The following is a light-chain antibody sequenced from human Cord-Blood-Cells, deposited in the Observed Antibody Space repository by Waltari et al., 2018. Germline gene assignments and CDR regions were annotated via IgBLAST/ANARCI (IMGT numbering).Light chain of an antibody. J-gene: IGLJ3*02. Sequence: QSALTQPASVSVSPGQSITISCTGTSSDVGGYNLVSWFQQHPGKAPNLMIYEGSKRPSGVSNRFSGSKSGNTASLTSSGLQAEDEADYYCCSYAGSSTWVFGGGTKLTVL. CDR3: CSYAGSSTWV. V-gene: IGLV2-23*01. CDR2: EGS. CDR1: SSDVGGYNL.